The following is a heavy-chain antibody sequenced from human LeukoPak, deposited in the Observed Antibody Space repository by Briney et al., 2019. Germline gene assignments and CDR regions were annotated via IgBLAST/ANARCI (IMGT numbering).Heavy chain of an antibody. CDR1: GFTVSSNY. CDR2: IYSGGST. D-gene: IGHD3-22*01. V-gene: IGHV3-66*01. CDR3: ARDGYYYDSSVYFGSFDI. J-gene: IGHJ3*02. Sequence: GGSLRLSCAASGFTVSSNYMSWVRQAPGKGLEWVSVIYSGGSTYYADSVKGRFTISRDNSKNTLYLQMNSLRAEDTAVYYCARDGYYYDSSVYFGSFDIWGQGTMVTVSS.